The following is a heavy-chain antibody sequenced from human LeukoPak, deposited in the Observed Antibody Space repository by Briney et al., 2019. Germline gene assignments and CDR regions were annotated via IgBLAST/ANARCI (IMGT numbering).Heavy chain of an antibody. J-gene: IGHJ4*02. CDR3: TTRGYSYGYSGFDY. CDR2: IRSKAYGGTT. D-gene: IGHD5-18*01. V-gene: IGHV3-49*03. CDR1: GFTFSTFG. Sequence: GGSLRLSCAASGFTFSTFGMSWFRQAPGKGLEWVGFIRSKAYGGTTEYAASVKGRFTISRDDSKSIAYLQMNSLKTEDTAVYYCTTRGYSYGYSGFDYWGQGTLVTVSS.